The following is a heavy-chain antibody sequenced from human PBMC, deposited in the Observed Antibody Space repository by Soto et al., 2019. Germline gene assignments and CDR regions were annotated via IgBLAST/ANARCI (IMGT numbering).Heavy chain of an antibody. Sequence: HPGGSLRLSCAASGFPFSSYSMSWVRKDPGKGLEWVSAISGSGGSTYYADSVKGRFTISRDNSKNTLYLQMNSLRAEDTAVYYCAKDRGADYGDYCCSHPTFDYWGQGTLVTVSS. V-gene: IGHV3-23*01. CDR2: ISGSGGST. J-gene: IGHJ4*02. D-gene: IGHD4-17*01. CDR1: GFPFSSYS. CDR3: AKDRGADYGDYCCSHPTFDY.